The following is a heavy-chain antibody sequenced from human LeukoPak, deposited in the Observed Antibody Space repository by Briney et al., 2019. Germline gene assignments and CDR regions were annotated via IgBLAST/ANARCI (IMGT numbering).Heavy chain of an antibody. J-gene: IGHJ6*03. D-gene: IGHD1-26*01. CDR1: GFTFSSYS. CDR2: ISSISSYI. Sequence: PGGSLRLSCAASGFTFSSYSMNWVRKAPGKGLEWVSSISSISSYIYYADSVKGRFTISRDNAKNSLYLQMNSLRAEDTAVYHCARDGSLHPGYMDVWGKGTTVTVSS. V-gene: IGHV3-21*01. CDR3: ARDGSLHPGYMDV.